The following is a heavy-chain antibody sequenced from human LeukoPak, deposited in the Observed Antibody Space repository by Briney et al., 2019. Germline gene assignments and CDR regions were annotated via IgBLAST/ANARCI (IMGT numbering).Heavy chain of an antibody. J-gene: IGHJ4*02. CDR3: AKWMRRDGYNFDY. CDR2: INSDGSST. D-gene: IGHD5-24*01. V-gene: IGHV3-74*01. Sequence: GGSLRLSCAASGFTFSSYWMHWVRQAPGKGLVWVSRINSDGSSTNYADSVKGRFTISRDNAKNTLYLQMNSLRAEDTAVYYCAKWMRRDGYNFDYWGQGTLVTVSS. CDR1: GFTFSSYW.